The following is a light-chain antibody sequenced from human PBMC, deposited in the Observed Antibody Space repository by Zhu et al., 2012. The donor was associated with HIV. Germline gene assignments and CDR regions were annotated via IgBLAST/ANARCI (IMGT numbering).Light chain of an antibody. J-gene: IGKJ2*01. Sequence: EVMLTQSPGTLSLSPGERATLSCRASQSVSSMYLGWYQQKSGQSPRLLIYATSYRATGIPDRFTGSGSGTDFTLTISRLEPEDFAVYHCQYYGRAPYTFGLGEQAGDQT. CDR2: ATS. CDR1: QSVSSMY. V-gene: IGKV3-20*01. CDR3: QYYGRAPYT.